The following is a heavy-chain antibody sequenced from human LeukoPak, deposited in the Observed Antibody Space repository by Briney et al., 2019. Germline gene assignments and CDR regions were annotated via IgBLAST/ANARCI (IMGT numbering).Heavy chain of an antibody. Sequence: GASVKVSCKASGYTFASYGIGWVRQAPGQGLEWMGWIRAYNGNTNYAQKFQGRVTMTTDTSTSTAYMELRSLRSDDTAVYYCARDPGHGGYDFYGMDVWGQGTTVTVSS. V-gene: IGHV1-18*01. CDR1: GYTFASYG. J-gene: IGHJ6*02. CDR2: IRAYNGNT. CDR3: ARDPGHGGYDFYGMDV. D-gene: IGHD5-12*01.